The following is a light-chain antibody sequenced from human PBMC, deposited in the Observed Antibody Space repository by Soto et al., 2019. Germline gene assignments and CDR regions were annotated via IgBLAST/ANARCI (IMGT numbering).Light chain of an antibody. Sequence: VLTQPASVSGSPGQSITISCTGTSSDVGGYNYVSWYQQHPGKAPKLMIYDVSNRPSGVSNRFSGSKSGNTASLTISGLQAEDEADYYCSSYTSSSTLRVFGTGTKVTVL. J-gene: IGLJ1*01. V-gene: IGLV2-14*01. CDR1: SSDVGGYNY. CDR3: SSYTSSSTLRV. CDR2: DVS.